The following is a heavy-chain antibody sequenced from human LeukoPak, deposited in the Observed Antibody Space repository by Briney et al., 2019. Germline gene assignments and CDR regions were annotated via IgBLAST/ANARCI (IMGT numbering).Heavy chain of an antibody. J-gene: IGHJ6*04. CDR1: GFTFSSYG. CDR2: IWYDGGNK. V-gene: IGHV3-33*01. Sequence: GGSLRLSCAASGFTFSSYGMHWVRQAPGKGLEWVAVIWYDGGNKYYADSVKGRFTISRDNSKNTLYLRMNSLRAEDTAVYYCARDPGINGMDVWGKGTTVTVSS. D-gene: IGHD3-10*01. CDR3: ARDPGINGMDV.